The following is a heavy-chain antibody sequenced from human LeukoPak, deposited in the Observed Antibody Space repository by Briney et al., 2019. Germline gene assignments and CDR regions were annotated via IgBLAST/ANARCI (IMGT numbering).Heavy chain of an antibody. V-gene: IGHV3-15*01. J-gene: IGHJ6*04. D-gene: IGHD3-3*02. CDR1: GFTIGTAW. Sequence: GGSLRLSCVSSGFTIGTAWMSWVRQAPGKGLEWLGHIKSEGEGATTDYAAPAKGRFAMSRDDSKNMIYLQMSSLKIDDTAIYYCIAHFPYFYGFDVWGKGTTVTVSS. CDR3: IAHFPYFYGFDV. CDR2: IKSEGEGATT.